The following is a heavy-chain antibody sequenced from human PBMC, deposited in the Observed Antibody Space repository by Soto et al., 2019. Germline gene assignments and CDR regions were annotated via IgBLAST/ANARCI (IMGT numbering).Heavy chain of an antibody. V-gene: IGHV1-3*01. J-gene: IGHJ5*02. D-gene: IGHD1-1*01. CDR1: GYTFTRYA. CDR3: AREGGTTGTTSAFWFDP. CDR2: INAGNGNT. Sequence: QVQLVQSGAEVKKPGASVKVSCKASGYTFTRYAMHWVRQAPGQRLEWMGWINAGNGNTRYLQKLQGRVTITRDTSARIVYMELSSLRSEDTAVYYCAREGGTTGTTSAFWFDPWGQGTLVTVSS.